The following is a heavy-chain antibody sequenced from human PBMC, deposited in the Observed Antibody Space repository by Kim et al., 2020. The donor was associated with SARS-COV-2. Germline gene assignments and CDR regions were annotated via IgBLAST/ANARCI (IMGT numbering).Heavy chain of an antibody. CDR1: DGSISSGDYY. J-gene: IGHJ4*02. CDR3: AARMISFGGVIGR. CDR2: IYYSGST. D-gene: IGHD3-16*02. V-gene: IGHV4-30-4*01. Sequence: SETLSLTCTVSDGSISSGDYYWSWIRQPPGKGLEWIGYIYYSGSTYYNPSLESRVTISVDTSKNQFSLKLSSVTAADTAVYYCAARMISFGGVIGRWGQGTLVTVSS.